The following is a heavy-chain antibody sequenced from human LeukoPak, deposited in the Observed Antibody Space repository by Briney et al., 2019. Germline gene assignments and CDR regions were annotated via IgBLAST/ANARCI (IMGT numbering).Heavy chain of an antibody. CDR1: GFTFSDYW. CDR2: ISNSGDHI. V-gene: IGHV3-11*03. J-gene: IGHJ4*02. Sequence: GGSLRLSWAASGFTFSDYWVSWIRQTAGKGLGWDSYISNSGDHINYAESVRGRFTISRDNTKNSLYLQMDSLRADDTAVYYCARCQYDIIPDFWGQGTLVTVSS. D-gene: IGHD2/OR15-2a*01. CDR3: ARCQYDIIPDF.